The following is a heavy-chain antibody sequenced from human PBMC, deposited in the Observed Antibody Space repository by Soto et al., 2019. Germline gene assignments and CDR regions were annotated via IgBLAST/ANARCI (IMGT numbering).Heavy chain of an antibody. CDR3: ARGQVDTAMVPFDY. Sequence: SETLSLTCTVSGGSVSSGSYYWSWIRQPPGKGLEWIGYIYYSGSTNYNPSLKSRVTISVDTSKNQFSLKLSSVTAADTAVYYCARGQVDTAMVPFDYWGQGTLVTVSS. J-gene: IGHJ4*02. D-gene: IGHD5-18*01. CDR1: GGSVSSGSYY. V-gene: IGHV4-61*01. CDR2: IYYSGST.